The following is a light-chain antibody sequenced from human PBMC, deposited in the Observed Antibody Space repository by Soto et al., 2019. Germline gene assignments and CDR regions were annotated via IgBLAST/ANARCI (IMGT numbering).Light chain of an antibody. J-gene: IGKJ4*01. CDR1: QSVSSN. CDR3: QQYNNWPLT. Sequence: EIVMTQSPATLSVSPGERATLSCRASQSVSSNLAWYQQKPGQAPRPLIYGASTRATGIPARFSGSGSGTEFTPTISSLQSEDFAVYYCQQYNNWPLTFGGGTKVEIK. CDR2: GAS. V-gene: IGKV3-15*01.